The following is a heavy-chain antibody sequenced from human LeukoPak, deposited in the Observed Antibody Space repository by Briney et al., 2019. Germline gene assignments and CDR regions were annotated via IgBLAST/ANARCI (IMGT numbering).Heavy chain of an antibody. CDR2: IKQDGSEK. D-gene: IGHD4-17*01. Sequence: QTGGSLRLSCAASGFTFSSYWMSWVRQAPGKGLEWVANIKQDGSEKYYVDSVKGRFTISRDNAKNSLYLQMNSLRAEDTAVYYCARDAPTVTKAAGAFDIWGQGTMVTVSS. CDR3: ARDAPTVTKAAGAFDI. J-gene: IGHJ3*02. V-gene: IGHV3-7*01. CDR1: GFTFSSYW.